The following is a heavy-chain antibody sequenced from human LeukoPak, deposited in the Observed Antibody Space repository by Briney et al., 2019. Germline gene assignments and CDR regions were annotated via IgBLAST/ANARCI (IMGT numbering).Heavy chain of an antibody. CDR2: IYYSGST. CDR1: GGSISSYY. Sequence: SETLSLTCTVSGGSISSYYWSWIRQPPGKGLEWIGYIYYSGSTNYNPSLKSRVTISVDTSKNQFSLKLSSVTAADTAVYYCARVARLPLVPDFDYWGQGTLVTVSS. J-gene: IGHJ4*02. CDR3: ARVARLPLVPDFDY. D-gene: IGHD3-10*01. V-gene: IGHV4-59*01.